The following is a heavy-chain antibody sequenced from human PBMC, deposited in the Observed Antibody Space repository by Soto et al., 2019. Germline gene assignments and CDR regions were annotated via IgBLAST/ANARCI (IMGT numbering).Heavy chain of an antibody. D-gene: IGHD2-21*02. CDR1: GFTFSSYG. Sequence: QVQLVESGGGVVQPGRSLILSCAASGFTFSSYGMHWVRQAPGKGLEWVAVIWYDGSNKYHADSVKGRFPISRDNSKNTLYLQMNSLRAEDTAVYYCAREPLSYCGGDCSPGYWGQGTLVTVSS. J-gene: IGHJ4*02. V-gene: IGHV3-33*01. CDR2: IWYDGSNK. CDR3: AREPLSYCGGDCSPGY.